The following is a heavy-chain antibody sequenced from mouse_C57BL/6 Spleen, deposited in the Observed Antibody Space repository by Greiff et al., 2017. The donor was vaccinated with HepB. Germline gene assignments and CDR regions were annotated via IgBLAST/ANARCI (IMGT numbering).Heavy chain of an antibody. D-gene: IGHD3-1*01. Sequence: VQLQQSGTVLARPGASVKMSCKTSGYTFTSYWMHWVKQRPGQGLEWIGAIYPGNSDTSYNQKFKGKAKLTAVTSASTAYMELSSLTNEDSAVYYCTREGTTVPYYFDYWGQGTTLTVSS. CDR1: GYTFTSYW. CDR2: IYPGNSDT. J-gene: IGHJ2*01. CDR3: TREGTTVPYYFDY. V-gene: IGHV1-5*01.